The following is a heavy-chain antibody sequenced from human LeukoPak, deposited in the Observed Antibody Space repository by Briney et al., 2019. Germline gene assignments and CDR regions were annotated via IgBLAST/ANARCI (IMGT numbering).Heavy chain of an antibody. J-gene: IGHJ4*02. CDR3: AREMYYDFWSGYSNYFDY. Sequence: GRSLRLSCQTSGFTFSSYAMHWVRQAPGKGLEWVANIKQDGSEKYYVDSVKGRFTTSRDNAKNSLYLQMNSLRAEDTAVYYCAREMYYDFWSGYSNYFDYWGQGTLVTVSS. D-gene: IGHD3-3*01. V-gene: IGHV3-7*01. CDR2: IKQDGSEK. CDR1: GFTFSSYA.